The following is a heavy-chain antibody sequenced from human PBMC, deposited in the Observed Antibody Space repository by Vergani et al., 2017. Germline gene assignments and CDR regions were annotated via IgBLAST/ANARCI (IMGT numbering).Heavy chain of an antibody. CDR2: IKNTRDST. CDR3: GRGSDNYN. J-gene: IGHJ4*02. V-gene: IGHV3-23*01. D-gene: IGHD5-24*01. Sequence: EVQLLQSEGAVVQPGGPLRLSCVASGFTFSSHAMSWVRQGHGQGLEWVSSIKNTRDSTHYADSVKGRFTISRDNSKNTLYLQMNSLRVEDTAVYYCGRGSDNYNWGQGTLVTVSS. CDR1: GFTFSSHA.